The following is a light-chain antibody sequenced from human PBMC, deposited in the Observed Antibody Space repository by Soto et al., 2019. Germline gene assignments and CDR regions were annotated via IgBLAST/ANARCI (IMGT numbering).Light chain of an antibody. CDR2: MGS. CDR1: QSLLHSNGNYY. CDR3: MQTLQTRS. J-gene: IGKJ2*01. V-gene: IGKV2-28*01. Sequence: DIVVTQSPLSLHVTPGEPASISCRSSQSLLHSNGNYYLDLSLQKPGQSPQVLSYMGSNRASGVGDRFSGSGSGTDFTLKISRVEAGDVCVYYCMQTLQTRSLGQGNKLEIK.